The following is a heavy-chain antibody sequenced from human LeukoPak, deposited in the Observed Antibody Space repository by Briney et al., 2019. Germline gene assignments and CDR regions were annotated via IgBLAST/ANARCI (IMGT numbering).Heavy chain of an antibody. J-gene: IGHJ6*04. CDR1: GFTFSSYW. V-gene: IGHV3-7*01. CDR3: AELGITMIGGV. Sequence: GGSLRLSCAASGFTFSSYWMSWVRQAPGKGLEWVANIKQDGSEKYYVDSVKGRFTISRDNAKNSLYLQMNSLRVEDTAVYYCAELGITMIGGVWGKGTTVTISS. D-gene: IGHD3-10*02. CDR2: IKQDGSEK.